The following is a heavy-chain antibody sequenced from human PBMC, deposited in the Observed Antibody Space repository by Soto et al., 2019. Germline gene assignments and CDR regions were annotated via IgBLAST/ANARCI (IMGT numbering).Heavy chain of an antibody. J-gene: IGHJ4*02. Sequence: HPGGSLRLSCAASGFTFSSYAMHWVRQAPGKGLEWVAVISYDGSNKYYADSVKGRFTISRDNSKNTLYLQMNSLRAEDTAVYYCAKDPHPGRLRWPFDYWGQGTLVTVSS. V-gene: IGHV3-30-3*01. CDR1: GFTFSSYA. CDR3: AKDPHPGRLRWPFDY. CDR2: ISYDGSNK. D-gene: IGHD6-25*01.